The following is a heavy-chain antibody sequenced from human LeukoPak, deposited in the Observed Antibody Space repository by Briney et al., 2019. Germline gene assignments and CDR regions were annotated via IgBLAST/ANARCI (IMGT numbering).Heavy chain of an antibody. CDR1: GFTLSAYS. CDR3: ARGEYNWNDLQL. CDR2: ITRPGTTI. Sequence: GGSLRLSCATSGFTLSAYSMSWVRQAPGKGLEWVSHITRPGTTIYYAESVRGRFSISRDNAKNSLYLQMNSLRAEDTAVYYCARGEYNWNDLQLWGQGTLVTVSS. V-gene: IGHV3-48*01. D-gene: IGHD1-20*01. J-gene: IGHJ4*02.